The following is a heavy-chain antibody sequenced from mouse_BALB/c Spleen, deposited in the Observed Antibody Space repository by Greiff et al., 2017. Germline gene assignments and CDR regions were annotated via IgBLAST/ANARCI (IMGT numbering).Heavy chain of an antibody. CDR2: IYPGDGDT. V-gene: IGHV1-80*01. CDR3: AREDPMDY. Sequence: VKLQESGAELVRPGSSVKISCKASGYAFSSYWMNWVKQRPGQGLEWIGQIYPGDGDTNYNGKFKGKATLTADKSSSTAYMQLSSLTSEDSAVYFCAREDPMDYWGQGTSVTVSS. CDR1: GYAFSSYW. J-gene: IGHJ4*01.